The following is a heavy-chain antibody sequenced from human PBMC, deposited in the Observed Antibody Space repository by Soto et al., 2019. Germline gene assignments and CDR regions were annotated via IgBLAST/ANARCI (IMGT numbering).Heavy chain of an antibody. Sequence: SETLSLTCTVSGGSTSSDNYWSWIRQPPGKGLEWIGHIYYSGNTDYNPSLKSRLAISIDTSKNQFSLKLSSVTAAGTAVYFCAREGGESSDGLYYFDSWGQGSLVTVSS. CDR2: IYYSGNT. CDR1: GGSTSSDNY. J-gene: IGHJ4*02. CDR3: AREGGESSDGLYYFDS. V-gene: IGHV4-30-4*01. D-gene: IGHD3-16*01.